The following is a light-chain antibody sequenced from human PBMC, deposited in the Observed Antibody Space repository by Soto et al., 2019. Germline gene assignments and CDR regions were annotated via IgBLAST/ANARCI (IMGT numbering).Light chain of an antibody. CDR1: SSDIGAYKH. CDR3: SSYTTSITVV. Sequence: QSVLTQPASVSGSHGQSITMSCTGTSSDIGAYKHVSWYQQQPGKAPKLMIYDVSDRPSGVSNRFSGSKPGNTASLTISGLQTDDEADYYCSSYTTSITVVFGGGTKLTVL. CDR2: DVS. V-gene: IGLV2-14*01. J-gene: IGLJ2*01.